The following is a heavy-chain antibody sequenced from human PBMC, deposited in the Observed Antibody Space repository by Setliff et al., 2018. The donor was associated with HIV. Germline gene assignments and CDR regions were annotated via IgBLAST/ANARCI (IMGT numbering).Heavy chain of an antibody. Sequence: SETLSLTCAVYGESFSGYYWSWIRQPPGKGLEWIGEINHGGSTNYNPSLKGRVTISVDTSKNQFSLKLSSVSAADTAVYYCARVSKTYWYSIPRDYYHHMDVWGKGTTVTAP. CDR1: GESFSGYY. V-gene: IGHV4-34*01. J-gene: IGHJ6*03. CDR3: ARVSKTYWYSIPRDYYHHMDV. D-gene: IGHD2-8*02. CDR2: INHGGST.